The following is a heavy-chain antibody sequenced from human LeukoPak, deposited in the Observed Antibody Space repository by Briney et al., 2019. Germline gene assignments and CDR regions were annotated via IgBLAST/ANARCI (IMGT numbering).Heavy chain of an antibody. V-gene: IGHV3-21*01. Sequence: PGGSLRLSCAASGFTFSSYSMNWVRQAPGKGLEWVSSISSSSSYIYYADSVKGRFTISRDTAKNSLYLQMNTLSVEDTAVYYCARDHGDSYGMDVWGQGTTVTVSS. J-gene: IGHJ6*02. D-gene: IGHD4-17*01. CDR3: ARDHGDSYGMDV. CDR2: ISSSSSYI. CDR1: GFTFSSYS.